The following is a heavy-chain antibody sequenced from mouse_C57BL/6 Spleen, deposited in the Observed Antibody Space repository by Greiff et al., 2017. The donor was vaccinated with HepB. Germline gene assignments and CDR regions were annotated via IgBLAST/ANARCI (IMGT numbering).Heavy chain of an antibody. D-gene: IGHD2-14*01. Sequence: DVMLVESGGGLVKPGGSLKLSCAASGFTFSSYAMSWVRQTPEKRLEWVATISDGGSYTYYPDNVKGRFTISRDNAKNNLYLQMSHLKSEDTAMYYCARGYVRGFDYWGQGTTLTVSS. V-gene: IGHV5-4*03. CDR2: ISDGGSYT. CDR3: ARGYVRGFDY. CDR1: GFTFSSYA. J-gene: IGHJ2*01.